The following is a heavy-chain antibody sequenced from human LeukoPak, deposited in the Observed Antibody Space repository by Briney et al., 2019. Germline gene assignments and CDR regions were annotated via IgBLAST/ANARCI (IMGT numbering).Heavy chain of an antibody. J-gene: IGHJ4*02. CDR2: IYYSRST. CDR1: GDSISSGAYY. V-gene: IGHV4-31*03. CDR3: ARTYRYYDFLLVDY. D-gene: IGHD3-3*01. Sequence: SETLSLTCTVSGDSISSGAYYWSWIRQQPGKGLEWIGNIYYSRSTKYNPSLKSRVTISVDTSKNQFSLNLRSVTAADTAVYYCARTYRYYDFLLVDYWGQGTLVTVSS.